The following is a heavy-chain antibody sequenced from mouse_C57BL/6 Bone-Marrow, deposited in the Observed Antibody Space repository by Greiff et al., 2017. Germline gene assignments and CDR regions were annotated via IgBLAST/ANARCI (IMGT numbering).Heavy chain of an antibody. D-gene: IGHD1-1*01. Sequence: QVHVKQSGAELARPGASVKLSCKASGYTFTSYGISWVKQRTGQGLEWIGEIYPRSGNTYYNEKFKGKATLTADKSSSTAYMELRSLTSEDSAVYFCARADYDGTFDVWGTGTTVTVSS. CDR2: IYPRSGNT. V-gene: IGHV1-81*01. J-gene: IGHJ1*03. CDR1: GYTFTSYG. CDR3: ARADYDGTFDV.